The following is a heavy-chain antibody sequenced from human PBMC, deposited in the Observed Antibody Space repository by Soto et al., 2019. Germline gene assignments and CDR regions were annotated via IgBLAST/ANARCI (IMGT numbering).Heavy chain of an antibody. CDR2: ISTYNDNR. CDR1: GYTFSNNG. Sequence: GASVKVSCKASGYTFSNNGSSWVRQAPGQGLEGMGWISTYNDNRNNAQKLHGRLTMTAATTTNTTAKQQRSLRSEETAVYYCASTRDGGGYYVFGGFDVWGQGTLVTVSS. D-gene: IGHD1-26*01. J-gene: IGHJ4*02. V-gene: IGHV1-18*01. CDR3: ASTRDGGGYYVFGGFDV.